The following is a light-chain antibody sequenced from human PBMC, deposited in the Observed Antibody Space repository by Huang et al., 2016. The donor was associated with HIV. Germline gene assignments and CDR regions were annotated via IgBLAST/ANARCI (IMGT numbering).Light chain of an antibody. V-gene: IGKV1-39*01. CDR1: RNIGSL. Sequence: DIQMTQSPSSLSASIGDRVNITCRASRNIGSLLNWYQQKPGRAPKLLIFTTSTLESGVPSRFSGSGSGTDFTLTINSLQYEDFATYSCQQSYSSPRVTSGPGTTVDIK. J-gene: IGKJ3*01. CDR2: TTS. CDR3: QQSYSSPRVT.